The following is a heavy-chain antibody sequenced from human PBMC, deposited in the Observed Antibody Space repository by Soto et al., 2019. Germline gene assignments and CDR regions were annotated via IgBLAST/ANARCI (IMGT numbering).Heavy chain of an antibody. CDR3: ERGTSYYESSGSHWFDP. V-gene: IGHV4-4*02. D-gene: IGHD3-22*01. CDR1: GGSVSGSDW. J-gene: IGHJ5*02. CDR2: IYHSGTT. Sequence: SETLSLTCAVSGGSVSGSDWWSWVRQPPGKGLEWIGEIYHSGTTNYNPSLKSRVTTSVDKSKNQFSLKLSSVTAADTAVYYCERGTSYYESSGSHWFDPWGQGTLVTVSS.